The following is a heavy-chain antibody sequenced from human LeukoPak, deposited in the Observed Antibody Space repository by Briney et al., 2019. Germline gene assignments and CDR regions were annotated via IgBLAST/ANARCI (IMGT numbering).Heavy chain of an antibody. Sequence: PGGSLRLSCAASGFTFSSYWMHWVRQAPGKGLEWVSSISSSSSYIYYADSVKGRFTISRDNAKNSLYLQMNSLRAEDTAVYYCARRSGIAVAGAFDYWDQGTLVTVSS. D-gene: IGHD6-19*01. CDR1: GFTFSSYW. CDR3: ARRSGIAVAGAFDY. V-gene: IGHV3-21*04. J-gene: IGHJ4*02. CDR2: ISSSSSYI.